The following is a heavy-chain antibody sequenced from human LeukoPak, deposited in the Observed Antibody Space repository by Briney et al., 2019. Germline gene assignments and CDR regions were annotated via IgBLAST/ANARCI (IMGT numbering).Heavy chain of an antibody. D-gene: IGHD4-17*01. CDR2: IYTSGST. V-gene: IGHV4-61*02. CDR1: GGSISSGSYY. CDR3: ARDARYGDFHLV. Sequence: PSETLSLTCTVSGGSISSGSYYWSWIRQPAGKGLEWIGRIYTSGSTNYNPSLKSRVTISVDTSKNQLSLKLSSVTAADTAVYYCARDARYGDFHLVWGKGTTVTVSS. J-gene: IGHJ6*04.